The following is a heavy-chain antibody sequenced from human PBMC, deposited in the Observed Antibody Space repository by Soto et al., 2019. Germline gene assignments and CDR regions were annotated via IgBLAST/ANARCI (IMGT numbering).Heavy chain of an antibody. D-gene: IGHD1-26*01. J-gene: IGHJ3*02. CDR1: GFTFSSYS. Sequence: ESFKISCAASGFTFSSYSMNWVRQAPGKGLEWVSSISSSSSYIYYADSVKGRFTISRDNAKNSLYLQMNSLRAEDTAVYYCARDQDESGSDVGYAFDIWGQGTMVTVSS. V-gene: IGHV3-21*01. CDR3: ARDQDESGSDVGYAFDI. CDR2: ISSSSSYI.